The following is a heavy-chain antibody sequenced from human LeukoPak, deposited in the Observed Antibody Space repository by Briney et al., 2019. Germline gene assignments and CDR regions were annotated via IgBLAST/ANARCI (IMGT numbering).Heavy chain of an antibody. CDR1: GGSISSSSYS. D-gene: IGHD6-19*01. CDR2: VYYSGST. Sequence: SETLSLTCTVSGGSISSSSYSWGWIRQPPGKGLEWIGSVYYSGSTYYNPSLKSRVTISADTSKNQFSLKLSSVTAADTAVYYCARFGSAFDYWGQGTLVTVSS. V-gene: IGHV4-39*07. J-gene: IGHJ4*02. CDR3: ARFGSAFDY.